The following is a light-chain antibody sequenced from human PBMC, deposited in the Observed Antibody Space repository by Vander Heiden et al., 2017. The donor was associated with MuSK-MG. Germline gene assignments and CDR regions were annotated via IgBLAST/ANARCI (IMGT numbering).Light chain of an antibody. CDR2: GNF. CDR3: QSYDRRLSGYV. CDR1: SPTHGERYD. J-gene: IGLJ1*01. Sequence: QSVLTQPPSVSGAPGQRVTLSCTGSSPTHGERYDVRWYKQLPVRAPKLLIYGNFNRPSGVPDRFSGSKSGTSASLAITGLQAEDEADYYCQSYDRRLSGYVFGTGTKVTVL. V-gene: IGLV1-40*01.